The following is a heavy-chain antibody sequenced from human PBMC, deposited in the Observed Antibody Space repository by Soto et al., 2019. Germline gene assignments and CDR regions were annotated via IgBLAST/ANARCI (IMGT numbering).Heavy chain of an antibody. CDR1: GYTLTSYY. D-gene: IGHD5-12*01. V-gene: IGHV1-46*01. J-gene: IGHJ3*02. CDR3: AGDLEGCLRPDAFDI. CDR2: INPSCGST. Sequence: ASVEFSCKASGYTLTSYYMHWVRQAPGQGRECMGIINPSCGSTSYAQKFQGRVTMTRXPXXSXXXMXLXXLRSEDTAVYYCAGDLEGCLRPDAFDIWG.